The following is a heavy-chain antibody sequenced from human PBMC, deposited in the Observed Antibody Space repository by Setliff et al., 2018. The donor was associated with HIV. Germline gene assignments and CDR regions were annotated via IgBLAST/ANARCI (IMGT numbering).Heavy chain of an antibody. CDR1: GFTFSGYN. CDR3: ARDRYYGDDVFDY. V-gene: IGHV3-21*06. Sequence: GGSLRLSCAASGFTFSGYNLNWVRQAPGKGLEGVSSISGSSGYEYYADSVKGRFTISRASAKNSLYLQTSSLRAEDTAVYYCARDRYYGDDVFDYWGQGTLVTVSS. J-gene: IGHJ4*02. CDR2: ISGSSGYE. D-gene: IGHD4-17*01.